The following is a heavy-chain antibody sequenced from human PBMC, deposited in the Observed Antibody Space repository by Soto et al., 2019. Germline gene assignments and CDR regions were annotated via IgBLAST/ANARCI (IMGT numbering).Heavy chain of an antibody. D-gene: IGHD2-15*01. CDR1: GFSFSDSA. CDR2: ISTNGRIT. CDR3: AKSILHCGGGSCYGTDYYYGMDV. Sequence: GGSLRLSCSASGFSFSDSAMHCVRQAPGKRLEYVSAISTNGRITYYADSVRGRFTISRDNYKNTLFLQMNSLSDEDTAEYYCAKSILHCGGGSCYGTDYYYGMDVWGQGTTVTSP. V-gene: IGHV3-64*04. J-gene: IGHJ6*02.